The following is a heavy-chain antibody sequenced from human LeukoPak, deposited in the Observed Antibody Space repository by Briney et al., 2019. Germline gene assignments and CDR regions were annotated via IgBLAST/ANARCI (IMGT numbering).Heavy chain of an antibody. Sequence: PGGPLRLSCAASGFTFDDYAMHWVRQAPGKGLEWVSGISWNSGSIGYADSVKGRFTISRDNAKNSLYLQMNSLRAEDTALYCCAKDMRGAVAGTSLHYWGQGTLVTVSS. CDR2: ISWNSGSI. CDR1: GFTFDDYA. V-gene: IGHV3-9*01. J-gene: IGHJ4*02. D-gene: IGHD6-19*01. CDR3: AKDMRGAVAGTSLHY.